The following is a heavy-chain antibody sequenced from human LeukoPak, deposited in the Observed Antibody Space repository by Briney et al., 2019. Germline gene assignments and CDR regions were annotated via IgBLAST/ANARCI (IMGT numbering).Heavy chain of an antibody. D-gene: IGHD1-26*01. Sequence: ASVEVSCKASGYTFTSYGISWVRQAPGQGLEWMGWISAYNGNTNYAQKLQDRVTMTTDTSTSTAYMELRSLRSDDTAVYYCARDHLGSGSYSSGERVYWGQGSLVTVSS. CDR2: ISAYNGNT. J-gene: IGHJ4*02. V-gene: IGHV1-18*01. CDR1: GYTFTSYG. CDR3: ARDHLGSGSYSSGERVY.